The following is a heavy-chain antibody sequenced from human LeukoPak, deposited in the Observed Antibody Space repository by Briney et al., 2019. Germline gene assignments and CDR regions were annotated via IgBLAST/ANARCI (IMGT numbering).Heavy chain of an antibody. CDR1: GGSFSGYY. CDR2: INHSGST. D-gene: IGHD3-3*01. V-gene: IGHV4-34*01. CDR3: ARDTYDFWSGSNHYFDY. J-gene: IGHJ4*02. Sequence: KPSETLSLTCAVYGGSFSGYYWSWIRQPPGKGLEWIGEINHSGSTNYNPSLKSRVTISVDTSKNQFSLKLSSVTAADTAVYYCARDTYDFWSGSNHYFDYWGQGTLVTVSS.